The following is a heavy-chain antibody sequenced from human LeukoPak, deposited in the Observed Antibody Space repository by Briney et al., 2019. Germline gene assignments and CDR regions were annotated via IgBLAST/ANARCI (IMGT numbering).Heavy chain of an antibody. Sequence: GASVKVYCKASGYTFTSYDINWVRQATGQVLEWMALMNPNSGNTGYAQKFQGRVTMTRNTSISTAYMELSSLRSEDTAVYYCARSFNVGSYCGGDCYYSGSDVWGQGTLVTVSS. CDR3: ARSFNVGSYCGGDCYYSGSDV. J-gene: IGHJ4*02. CDR1: GYTFTSYD. V-gene: IGHV1-8*01. D-gene: IGHD2-21*02. CDR2: MNPNSGNT.